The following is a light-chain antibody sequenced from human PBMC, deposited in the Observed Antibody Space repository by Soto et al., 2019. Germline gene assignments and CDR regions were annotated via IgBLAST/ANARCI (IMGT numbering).Light chain of an antibody. J-gene: IGLJ3*02. CDR1: SGHSTYA. CDR3: QTWGTGVFWV. Sequence: QSVLTQSPSASASLGASVKLTCTLSSGHSTYAIAWHQQQPEKGPRYLMKLNSDGSHNKGDGIPDRFSGSSSGAERYLTISSLQSEDEADYYCQTWGTGVFWVFGGGTQLTVL. V-gene: IGLV4-69*02. CDR2: LNSDGSH.